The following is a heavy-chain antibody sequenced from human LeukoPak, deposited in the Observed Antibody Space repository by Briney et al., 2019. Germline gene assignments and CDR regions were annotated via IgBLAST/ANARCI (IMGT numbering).Heavy chain of an antibody. D-gene: IGHD6-13*01. Sequence: GGSLRLSCAVSGFTVSSNYMSWVRQAPGKGLEWVSVMYSGGKTYYADSVKGRFTISRDNSKNTLHLQMNSLRAEDTAVYYCVREGYNNTWYRSWGQGTLVTVSS. J-gene: IGHJ5*02. CDR1: GFTVSSNY. CDR2: MYSGGKT. CDR3: VREGYNNTWYRS. V-gene: IGHV3-53*01.